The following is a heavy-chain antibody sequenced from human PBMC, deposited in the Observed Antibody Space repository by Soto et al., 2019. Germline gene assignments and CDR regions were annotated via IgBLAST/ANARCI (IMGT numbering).Heavy chain of an antibody. J-gene: IGHJ4*02. CDR3: ARQSLRSGSSSAPGGY. CDR2: IWYDGSNK. V-gene: IGHV3-33*01. D-gene: IGHD6-6*01. CDR1: GFTFSSYG. Sequence: QVQLVESGGGVVQPGRSLRLSCAASGFTFSSYGMHWVRQAPGKGQEWVAVIWYDGSNKYYADSVKGRFTISRDNSKTTLYLQMNSPRAEDTAVYYCARQSLRSGSSSAPGGYWGQGTLVTVSS.